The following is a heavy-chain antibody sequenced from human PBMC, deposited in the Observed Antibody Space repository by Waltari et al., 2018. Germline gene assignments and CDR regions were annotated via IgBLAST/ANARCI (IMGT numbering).Heavy chain of an antibody. CDR3: ARGRHYYGSGSYRGEIFDY. Sequence: QVQLVPSGVEVKKPGASVKVSCKTSGYTFSRFGISWVRQAPGQGLEWMGWISAVNSHTNYAQNLQDRVTMTADTSTSTAYMELSSLRSEDTAVYYCARGRHYYGSGSYRGEIFDYWGQGTLVTVSS. J-gene: IGHJ4*02. CDR1: GYTFSRFG. CDR2: ISAVNSHT. V-gene: IGHV1-18*01. D-gene: IGHD3-10*01.